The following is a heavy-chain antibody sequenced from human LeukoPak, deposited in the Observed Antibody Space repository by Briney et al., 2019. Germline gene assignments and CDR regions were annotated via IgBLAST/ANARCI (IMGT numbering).Heavy chain of an antibody. CDR1: GGSISSYY. CDR2: IYYSGST. V-gene: IGHV4-59*08. D-gene: IGHD3-10*01. J-gene: IGHJ5*02. CDR3: ARLGSFRRLFYRGNWFDP. Sequence: SETLSLTCTVSGGSISSYYWSWIRQPPGKGLEWIGYIYYSGSTNYNPSLKSRVTISVGTSKNQFSLKLSSVTAADTAVYYCARLGSFRRLFYRGNWFDPWAREPWSPSPQ.